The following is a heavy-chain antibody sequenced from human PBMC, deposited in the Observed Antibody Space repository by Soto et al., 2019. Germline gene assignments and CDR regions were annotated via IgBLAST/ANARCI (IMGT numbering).Heavy chain of an antibody. CDR1: GGTFSSYA. V-gene: IGHV1-69*13. Sequence: GASVKVSCKASGGTFSSYAISWVRQAPGQGLEWMGGIIPIFGTANYAQKFQGRVTITADESTSTAYMELSSLRSEDTAVYYCARDRLQYYYDSRGYYRPEWFDYWGQGALVTVSS. CDR2: IIPIFGTA. CDR3: ARDRLQYYYDSRGYYRPEWFDY. J-gene: IGHJ4*02. D-gene: IGHD3-22*01.